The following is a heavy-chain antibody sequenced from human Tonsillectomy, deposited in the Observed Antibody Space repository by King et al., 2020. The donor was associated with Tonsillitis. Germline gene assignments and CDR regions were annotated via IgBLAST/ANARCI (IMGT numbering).Heavy chain of an antibody. J-gene: IGHJ4*02. CDR2: ISYDGSNK. Sequence: VQLVESGGGVVQPGRSLRLSCAASGFTFNSYDMYWVRQAPGKGLEWVAVISYDGSNKYYADSVTGRFTISRDNSKNKVYLQMNSLRAEDTAVYYCASDRDGYNFDYWGQGTLVTVSS. D-gene: IGHD6-13*01. V-gene: IGHV3-33*05. CDR1: GFTFNSYD. CDR3: ASDRDGYNFDY.